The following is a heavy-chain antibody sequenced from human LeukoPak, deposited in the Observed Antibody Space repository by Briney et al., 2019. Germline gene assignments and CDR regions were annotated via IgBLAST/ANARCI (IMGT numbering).Heavy chain of an antibody. J-gene: IGHJ4*02. CDR3: ARKGPYYYDSSGYYYVVDY. CDR2: IYYSGST. D-gene: IGHD3-22*01. Sequence: SETLSLTCTVSGGSISSSSYYWGWIRQPPGKGLEWIGSIYYSGSTYYNPSLKSRVTISVDTSKNQFSLKLSSVTAADTAVYYCARKGPYYYDSSGYYYVVDYWGQGTLVTVSS. CDR1: GGSISSSSYY. V-gene: IGHV4-39*07.